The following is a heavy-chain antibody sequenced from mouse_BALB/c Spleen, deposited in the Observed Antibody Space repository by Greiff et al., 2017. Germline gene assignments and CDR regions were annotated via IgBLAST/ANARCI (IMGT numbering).Heavy chain of an antibody. V-gene: IGHV3-2*02. Sequence: EVKLMESGPGLVKPSQSLSLTCTVTGYSITSDYAWNWIRQFPGNKLEWMGYISYSGSTSYNPSLKSRISITRDTSKNQFFLQLNSVTTEDTATYYCARQLHWYFDVWGAGTTVTVSS. CDR1: GYSITSDYA. CDR3: ARQLHWYFDV. D-gene: IGHD3-1*01. CDR2: ISYSGST. J-gene: IGHJ1*01.